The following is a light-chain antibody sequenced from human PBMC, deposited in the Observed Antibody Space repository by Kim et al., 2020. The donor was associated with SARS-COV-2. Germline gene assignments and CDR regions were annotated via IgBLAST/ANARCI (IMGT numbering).Light chain of an antibody. V-gene: IGKV3-20*01. CDR3: HQYGRSPWT. J-gene: IGKJ1*01. Sequence: EVVLTQSPGTLSLTPGESATLSCRASQRVSLDYLAWYQQKRGQAPRVLVYGASNRATGIPDRFTGSGSGTDFSLTISRLEPDDFAVYFCHQYGRSPWTFGQGTKVEI. CDR2: GAS. CDR1: QRVSLDY.